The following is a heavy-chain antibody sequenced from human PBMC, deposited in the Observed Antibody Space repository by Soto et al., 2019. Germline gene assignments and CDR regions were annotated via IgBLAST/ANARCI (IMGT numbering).Heavy chain of an antibody. CDR2: MRSKAYGATT. CDR1: GFTFGDFA. V-gene: IGHV3-49*04. CDR3: SRDLLGGSGCYWRY. J-gene: IGHJ4*02. D-gene: IGHD3-10*01. Sequence: EVQLVESGGGLVQPGRSLRLSCTGSGFTFGDFAVSWVRQAPGKGLEWVGFMRSKAYGATTEYAASVKGRFSISRDDSKRIAYLQMNSLKIEDTGVYYCSRDLLGGSGCYWRYWGQGTLVTVSS.